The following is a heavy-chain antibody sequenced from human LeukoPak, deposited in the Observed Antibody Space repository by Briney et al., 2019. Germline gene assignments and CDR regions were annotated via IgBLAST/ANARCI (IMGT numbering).Heavy chain of an antibody. CDR1: GFTFSSYS. J-gene: IGHJ4*02. CDR2: ISSSSSYI. D-gene: IGHD3-22*01. CDR3: ARVRRTYYYDSSGYYPSLSFDY. Sequence: GGSLRLSCAASGFTFSSYSMNWVRQAPGKGLGWVSSISSSSSYIYYADSVKGRFTISRDNAKNSLYLQMNSLRAEDTAVYYCARVRRTYYYDSSGYYPSLSFDYWGQGTLVTVSS. V-gene: IGHV3-21*01.